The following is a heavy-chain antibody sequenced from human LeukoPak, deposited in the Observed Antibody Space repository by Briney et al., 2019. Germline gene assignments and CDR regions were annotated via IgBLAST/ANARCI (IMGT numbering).Heavy chain of an antibody. CDR2: IWYDGSNK. CDR3: ARDGDSSGWYYYYYGMDV. J-gene: IGHJ6*02. CDR1: GFTSSSYG. D-gene: IGHD6-19*01. V-gene: IGHV3-33*01. Sequence: PGGSLRLSCGASGFTSSSYGMHWVRQAPGKGLEWVAVIWYDGSNKYYADSVKGRFTISRDNSKNTLYLQMNSLRAEDTAVYYCARDGDSSGWYYYYYGMDVWGQGTTVTVSS.